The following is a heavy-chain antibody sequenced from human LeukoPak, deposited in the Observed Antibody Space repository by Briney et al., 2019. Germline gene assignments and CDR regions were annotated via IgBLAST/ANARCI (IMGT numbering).Heavy chain of an antibody. CDR1: GYTFTSYG. V-gene: IGHV1-18*01. D-gene: IGHD3-22*01. J-gene: IGHJ5*02. CDR3: ARDQTNYYDSSGYGGWFDP. Sequence: GASVTVSCKASGYTFTSYGISWVRQAPGQGLEWMGWISAYNGNTNYAQKLQGRVTMTTDTSTSTAYMELRSLRSDDTAVYYRARDQTNYYDSSGYGGWFDPWGQGTLVTASS. CDR2: ISAYNGNT.